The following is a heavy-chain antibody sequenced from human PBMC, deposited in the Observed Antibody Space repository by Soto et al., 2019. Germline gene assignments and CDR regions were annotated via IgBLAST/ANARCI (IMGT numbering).Heavy chain of an antibody. V-gene: IGHV4-59*01. J-gene: IGHJ6*02. CDR3: ARIEMATTTAYYYGMDV. D-gene: IGHD5-12*01. Sequence: SETLSLTCTVSGGSISSYYWSWIRQPPGEGLEWIGYIYYSGSTNYNPSLKSRVTISVDTSKNQFSLKLSSVTAADTAVYYCARIEMATTTAYYYGMDVWGQGTTVTVSS. CDR2: IYYSGST. CDR1: GGSISSYY.